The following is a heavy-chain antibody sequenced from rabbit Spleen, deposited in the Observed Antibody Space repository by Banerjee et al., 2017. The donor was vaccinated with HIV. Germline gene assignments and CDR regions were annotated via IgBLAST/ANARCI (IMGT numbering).Heavy chain of an antibody. CDR2: IYIDSGST. CDR1: GFSFSKYW. V-gene: IGHV1S40*01. CDR3: MRHFDL. Sequence: QSLEESGGDLVKPGASLTLTCTASGFSFSKYWIHWVRQAPGKGLEWIARIYIDSGSTAYASWAKGRFTISKTSSTTVTLQMTSLTVADTATYFCMRHFDLWGQGTLVTVS. J-gene: IGHJ4*01.